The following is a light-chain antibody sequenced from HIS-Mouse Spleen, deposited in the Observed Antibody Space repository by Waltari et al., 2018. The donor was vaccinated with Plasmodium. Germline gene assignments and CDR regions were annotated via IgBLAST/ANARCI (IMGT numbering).Light chain of an antibody. CDR2: EDS. CDR1: ALPKKY. CDR3: YSTDSSGNHRV. Sequence: SYELTQPPSVSVSPGQTARITCSGDALPKKYAYWYQQKSGQAPVLVFEEDSKRPSGLAERFAGSSSGTMATLAISGAQVEDEADYYCYSTDSSGNHRVFGGGTKLTVL. V-gene: IGLV3-10*01. J-gene: IGLJ3*02.